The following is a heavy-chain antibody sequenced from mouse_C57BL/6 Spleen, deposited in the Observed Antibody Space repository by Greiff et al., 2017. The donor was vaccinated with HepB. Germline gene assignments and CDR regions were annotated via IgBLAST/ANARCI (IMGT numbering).Heavy chain of an antibody. CDR3: ARARITTVPYYAMDY. J-gene: IGHJ4*01. D-gene: IGHD1-1*01. CDR2: IYPGDGDT. CDR1: GYAFSSSW. Sequence: QVQLQQSGPELVKPGASVKISCKASGYAFSSSWMNWVKQRPGKGLEWIGRIYPGDGDTNYNGKFKGKATLTADKSSSTAYMQLSSLTSEDSAVYFCARARITTVPYYAMDYWGQGTSVTVAS. V-gene: IGHV1-82*01.